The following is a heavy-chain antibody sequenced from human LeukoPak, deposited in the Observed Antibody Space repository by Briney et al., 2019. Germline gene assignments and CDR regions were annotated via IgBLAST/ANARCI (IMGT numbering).Heavy chain of an antibody. CDR1: RGSITSAYS. CDR3: ARQIGSGRWAFDI. V-gene: IGHV4-39*01. Sequence: SEALSVSRMDSRGSITSAYSWGGIPTPPGKGLGWIRITHPSETTYYIPSLKSRLSIFVDTANTTVCLKLTTVTAADSSIYYSARQIGSGRWAFDIWGQETVVTVSS. J-gene: IGHJ3*02. CDR2: THPSETT. D-gene: IGHD6-19*01.